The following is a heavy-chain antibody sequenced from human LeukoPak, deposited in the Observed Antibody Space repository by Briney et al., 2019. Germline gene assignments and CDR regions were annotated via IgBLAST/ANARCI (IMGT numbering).Heavy chain of an antibody. J-gene: IGHJ4*02. CDR3: ARSGAGRWFGELLHYFDY. CDR1: GYSISSGYY. Sequence: PSETLSLTCAVSGYSISSGYYWGWIRQPPGKGLEWIGSIYHSGSTYYNPSLKSRVTISVDTSKNQFSLKLSSVTAADTAVYYCARSGAGRWFGELLHYFDYWGQGTLVTVSS. V-gene: IGHV4-38-2*01. CDR2: IYHSGST. D-gene: IGHD3-10*01.